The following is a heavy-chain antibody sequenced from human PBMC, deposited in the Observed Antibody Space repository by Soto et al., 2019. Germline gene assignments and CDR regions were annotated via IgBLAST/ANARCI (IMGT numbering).Heavy chain of an antibody. J-gene: IGHJ6*02. V-gene: IGHV4-31*02. CDR1: GGSISSGGYY. D-gene: IGHD1-1*01. CDR2: IYYSGST. CDR3: AREDWNYFYYYGMDV. Sequence: SETLSLTCTVSGGSISSGGYYWSWIRQHPGKGLEWIGYIYYSGSTYYNPSLKSRVTISVDTSKNQFSLKLSSVTAADTAVYYCAREDWNYFYYYGMDVWGQGTTVTVSS.